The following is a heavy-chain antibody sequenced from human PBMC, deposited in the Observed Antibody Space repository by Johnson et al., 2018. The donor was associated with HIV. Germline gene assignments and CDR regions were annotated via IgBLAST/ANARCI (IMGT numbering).Heavy chain of an antibody. CDR2: ISYDGSNK. Sequence: QVQLVESGGGVVQPGRSLRLSCAASGFTFSSYGMHWVRQAPGKGLEWVAVISYDGSNKYYADSVKGRFTISRDNSKNMLYLQMNSLRAEDTAVYYCAKDSDKWAISGVDAFDIWGQGTMVTVSS. V-gene: IGHV3-30*18. J-gene: IGHJ3*02. D-gene: IGHD1-26*01. CDR3: AKDSDKWAISGVDAFDI. CDR1: GFTFSSYG.